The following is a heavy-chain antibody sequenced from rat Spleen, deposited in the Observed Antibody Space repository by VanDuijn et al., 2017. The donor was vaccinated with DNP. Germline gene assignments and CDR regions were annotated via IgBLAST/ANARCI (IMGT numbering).Heavy chain of an antibody. CDR1: GFTFSNYD. V-gene: IGHV5-27*01. CDR3: TSGLY. J-gene: IGHJ2*01. CDR2: ITNSGGST. Sequence: EVQLVESGGGLVQPGRSLTLSCAASGFTFSNYDMAWVRQAPTKGLERVASITNSGGSTYYRDSVKGRFSISRDNAKGTLYLQMDSLRSEDTATYYCTSGLYWGQGVMVTVSS. D-gene: IGHD1-7*01.